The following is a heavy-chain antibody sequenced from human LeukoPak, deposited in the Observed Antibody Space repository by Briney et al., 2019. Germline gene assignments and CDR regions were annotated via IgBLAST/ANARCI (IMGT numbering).Heavy chain of an antibody. CDR1: GGSISSGGYY. J-gene: IGHJ4*02. V-gene: IGHV4-30-2*01. CDR3: AGGSGWYQRTTY. CDR2: TYHTGSG. Sequence: SETLSLTCTVSGGSISSGGYYWSWIRQPLGKGLEWIGYTYHTGSGYYNPSLKSRITISVDRSKNQFSLKLSSVTAADTAVYYCAGGSGWYQRTTYWGQGTLVTVSS. D-gene: IGHD6-19*01.